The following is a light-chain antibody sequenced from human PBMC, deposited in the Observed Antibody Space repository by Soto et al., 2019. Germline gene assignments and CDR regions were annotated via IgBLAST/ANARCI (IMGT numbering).Light chain of an antibody. Sequence: EIVLTHAPGTLSLSPGERATLSCRASQSVRSSFLAWYQQKPGQAPRLLIYGASSRATGIPDRFSGSGSGTDFTLTISRMEPEDFAVYYCQQYGSSPQTFGQGTKVDIK. V-gene: IGKV3-20*01. CDR1: QSVRSSF. CDR3: QQYGSSPQT. J-gene: IGKJ1*01. CDR2: GAS.